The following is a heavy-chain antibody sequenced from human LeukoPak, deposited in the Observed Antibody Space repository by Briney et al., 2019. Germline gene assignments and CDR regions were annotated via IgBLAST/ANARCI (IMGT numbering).Heavy chain of an antibody. CDR3: EVTTYPTRYNWFDP. CDR2: INPNSGGT. Sequence: ASVKVSCKASGYTFTGYYMHWVRQAPGQGLEWMGWINPNSGGTNYAQKFQGRVTMTRDTSISTAYMELSSLRSEDTAVYYCEVTTYPTRYNWFDPWGQGTLVTVSS. D-gene: IGHD4-11*01. CDR1: GYTFTGYY. J-gene: IGHJ5*02. V-gene: IGHV1-2*02.